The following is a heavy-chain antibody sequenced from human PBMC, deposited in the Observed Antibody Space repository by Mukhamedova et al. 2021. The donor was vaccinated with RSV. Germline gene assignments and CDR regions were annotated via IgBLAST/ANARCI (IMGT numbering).Heavy chain of an antibody. Sequence: SRVTISVDTSKNQFSLKLSSVTAADTAVYYCARDLGYGGVDYRGQGTLVTVSS. J-gene: IGHJ4*02. V-gene: IGHV4-39*07. D-gene: IGHD4-23*01. CDR3: ARDLGYGGVDY.